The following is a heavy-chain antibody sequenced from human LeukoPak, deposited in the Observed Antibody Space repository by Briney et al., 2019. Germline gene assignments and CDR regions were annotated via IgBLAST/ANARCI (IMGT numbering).Heavy chain of an antibody. V-gene: IGHV3-23*01. D-gene: IGHD6-19*01. CDR2: ISGSGGST. CDR3: ARDTPRDAVAGY. CDR1: GFTFSSYA. Sequence: GGSLRLSCAASGFTFSSYAMSWVRQTPGKGLEWVSVISGSGGSTYYADSVKGRFTISRDSSKNTLYLQMNSLRTEDTAVYYCARDTPRDAVAGYWGQGTLVTVSS. J-gene: IGHJ4*02.